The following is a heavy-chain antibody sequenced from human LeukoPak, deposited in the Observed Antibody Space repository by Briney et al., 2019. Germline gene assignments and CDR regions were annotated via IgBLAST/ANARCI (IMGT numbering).Heavy chain of an antibody. D-gene: IGHD6-6*01. Sequence: PSETLSLTCAVYGGSFSGYYWSWIRQPPGKGLEWIGEINQSGSTNYNPSLKSRVTISVDTSKNQFSLKLSSVTAADTAVYYCARDSSYLNWGQGTLVTVSS. CDR1: GGSFSGYY. V-gene: IGHV4-34*01. CDR2: INQSGST. J-gene: IGHJ4*02. CDR3: ARDSSYLN.